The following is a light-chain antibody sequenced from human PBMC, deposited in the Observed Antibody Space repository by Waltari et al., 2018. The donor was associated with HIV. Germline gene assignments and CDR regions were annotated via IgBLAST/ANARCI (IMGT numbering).Light chain of an antibody. V-gene: IGLV1-40*01. Sequence: QSVLTQPPSVSGAPGQRVTISCTGNSSNIGAGYDVHWYQQLPGTAPKLLIYGSSNRPSGVPDRFSGSKSGPSASLPITGLQAEDEADYYCQSYDSSLSDVVFGGGTKLTVL. CDR3: QSYDSSLSDVV. J-gene: IGLJ2*01. CDR1: SSNIGAGYD. CDR2: GSS.